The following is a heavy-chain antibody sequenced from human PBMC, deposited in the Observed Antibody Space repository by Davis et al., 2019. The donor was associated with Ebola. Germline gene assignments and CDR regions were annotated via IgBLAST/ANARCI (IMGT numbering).Heavy chain of an antibody. CDR3: SRDIEAYKIGNV. V-gene: IGHV4-34*01. D-gene: IGHD5-24*01. Sequence: PSETLSLTCAVYGGSFSGYYRSWIRQPPGKGLGWIGATNHSGSTHSNPSPSSRVTISPETSKNQFSLNLYSVTAADTAVYLCSRDIEAYKIGNVWGKGTTVTVSS. CDR1: GGSFSGYY. CDR2: TNHSGST. J-gene: IGHJ6*04.